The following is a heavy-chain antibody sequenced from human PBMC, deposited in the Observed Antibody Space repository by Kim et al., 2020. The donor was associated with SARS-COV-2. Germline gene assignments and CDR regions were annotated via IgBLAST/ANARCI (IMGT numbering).Heavy chain of an antibody. J-gene: IGHJ4*02. CDR2: ISDSADAT. V-gene: IGHV3-23*01. CDR3: AKIIGTVADTSQFNFDS. D-gene: IGHD2-15*01. CDR1: GFTFSRFG. Sequence: GGSLRLSCAASGFTFSRFGMSWVRQAPGKGLEWVAAISDSADATNYADSVKGRFTISRDYSTNTLILQMNSLRADDTAVYYCAKIIGTVADTSQFNFDSWGQGILVTVSS.